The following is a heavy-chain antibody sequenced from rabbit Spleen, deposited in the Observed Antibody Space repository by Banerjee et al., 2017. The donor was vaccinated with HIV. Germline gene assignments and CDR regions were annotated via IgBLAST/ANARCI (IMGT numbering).Heavy chain of an antibody. CDR1: GFDLSNYYY. J-gene: IGHJ4*01. V-gene: IGHV1S40*01. Sequence: QTLEESGGDLVKPGASLTLTCTASGFDLSNYYYIYWVRQAPGKGLEWIGCIYTGGSGGIYYASWARGRLTISKTSSTTVTLQMTSLTAADTAIYFCARDLTGVIGWNFDFWGPGTLVTVS. CDR3: ARDLTGVIGWNFDF. CDR2: IYTGGSGGI. D-gene: IGHD1-1*01.